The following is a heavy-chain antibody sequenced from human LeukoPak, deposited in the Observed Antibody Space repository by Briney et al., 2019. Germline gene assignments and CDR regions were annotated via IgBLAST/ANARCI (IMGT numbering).Heavy chain of an antibody. CDR3: AREGQSLYYYYYYMDV. CDR1: GFTFSSYW. D-gene: IGHD6-19*01. CDR2: INSDGSST. V-gene: IGHV3-74*01. Sequence: GGSLRLSCAASGFTFSSYWMHWVRQAPRKGLVWVSRINSDGSSTSYADSVKGRFTISRDNAKNTLYLQMNSLRAEDTAVYYCAREGQSLYYYYYYMDVWGKGTTVTVSS. J-gene: IGHJ6*03.